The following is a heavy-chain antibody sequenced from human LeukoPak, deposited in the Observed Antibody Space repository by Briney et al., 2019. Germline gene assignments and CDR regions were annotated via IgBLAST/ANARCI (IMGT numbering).Heavy chain of an antibody. V-gene: IGHV3-48*03. CDR1: GFTFSSYE. CDR3: AREGTAMVSFDY. CDR2: ISSGGNTI. J-gene: IGHJ4*02. D-gene: IGHD5-18*01. Sequence: GGSLRLSCAASGFTFSSYEMNWVRQPPGKGMGWVSYISSGGNTIYYADSVKGRFTISRDNAKNSLYLQMNSLRAEDTAVYYCAREGTAMVSFDYWGQGTLVTVSS.